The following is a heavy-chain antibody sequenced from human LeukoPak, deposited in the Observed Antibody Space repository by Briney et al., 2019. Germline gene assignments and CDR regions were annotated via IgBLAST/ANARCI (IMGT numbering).Heavy chain of an antibody. CDR2: IYYSGST. CDR1: GGSISSYY. D-gene: IGHD2-2*01. V-gene: IGHV4-59*01. Sequence: SETLSLTCTVSGGSISSYYWSWIRQPPGKGLEWIGYIYYSGSTNYNPSLKSRVTISVDTSKNQFSLKLSSVTAADTAVYYCARLTYLYYFDNWGQGTLVTVSS. CDR3: ARLTYLYYFDN. J-gene: IGHJ4*02.